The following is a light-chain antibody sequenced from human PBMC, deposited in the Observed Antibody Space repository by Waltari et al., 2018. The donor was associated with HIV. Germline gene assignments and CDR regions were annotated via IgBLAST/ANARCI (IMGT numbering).Light chain of an antibody. J-gene: IGKJ2*01. CDR2: DAS. V-gene: IGKV3-20*01. Sequence: ETVLTQSPVTLSLSPGDSATLSCRASQSVNSRFIDWYQQKPGQAPKLLVYDASSRLLDIPARCRGRASGTDFTLTISLLEPEDFAVYYCQQYGRSPLYIFVQGSKLEIK. CDR1: QSVNSRF. CDR3: QQYGRSPLYI.